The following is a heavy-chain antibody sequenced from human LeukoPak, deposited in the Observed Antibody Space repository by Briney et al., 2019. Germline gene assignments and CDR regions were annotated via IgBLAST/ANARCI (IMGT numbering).Heavy chain of an antibody. V-gene: IGHV3-66*01. CDR3: ARDILRVGAFDI. CDR2: IYSDGST. CDR1: GFTVSSNY. J-gene: IGHJ3*02. D-gene: IGHD2-15*01. Sequence: GGSLRLSCAASGFTVSSNYMSWVRQAPGKGLEWVSVIYSDGSTYYADSVKGRFTISRDNSKNTLYLQMNSLRAEDTAVYYCARDILRVGAFDIWGQGTMVTVSS.